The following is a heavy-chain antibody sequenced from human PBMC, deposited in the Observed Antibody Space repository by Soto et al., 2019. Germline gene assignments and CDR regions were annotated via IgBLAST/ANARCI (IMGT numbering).Heavy chain of an antibody. CDR3: ARSGFLAARPSFDY. CDR2: IIPIFGTA. D-gene: IGHD6-6*01. J-gene: IGHJ4*02. V-gene: IGHV1-69*13. CDR1: GGTSRSYA. Sequence: ASVKVSCQSSGGTSRSYASSWVRQAPGQGLEWMGGIIPIFGTANYAQKFQGSVTITADESTSKAYMELSSLRSEDKAVYYCARSGFLAARPSFDYWGQGTLVTVSS.